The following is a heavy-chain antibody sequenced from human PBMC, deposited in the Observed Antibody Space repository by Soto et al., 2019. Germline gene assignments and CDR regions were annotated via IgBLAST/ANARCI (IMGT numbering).Heavy chain of an antibody. J-gene: IGHJ4*02. CDR3: ARDLRIVTTVGCGDSGRLQQFAY. Sequence: ASVKVSCKASGYTFTSYGISWVRQAPGQGLEWMGWISAYNGNTNYAQKLQGRVTMTTDTSTSTAYMELRSLRSDDTAVYYCARDLRIVTTVGCGDSGRLQQFAYWGQGSLVPVSS. CDR2: ISAYNGNT. V-gene: IGHV1-18*01. D-gene: IGHD4-17*01. CDR1: GYTFTSYG.